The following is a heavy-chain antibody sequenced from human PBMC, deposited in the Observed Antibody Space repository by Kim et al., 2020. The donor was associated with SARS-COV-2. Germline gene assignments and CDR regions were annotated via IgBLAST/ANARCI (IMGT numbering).Heavy chain of an antibody. Sequence: TDYGAPGKGKFSISRDDSHNTLYLQMNSQKTEDTAVYYCTTGGGSYMVAIWGQGTMVTVSS. CDR3: TTGGGSYMVAI. J-gene: IGHJ3*02. V-gene: IGHV3-15*01. D-gene: IGHD1-26*01. CDR2: T.